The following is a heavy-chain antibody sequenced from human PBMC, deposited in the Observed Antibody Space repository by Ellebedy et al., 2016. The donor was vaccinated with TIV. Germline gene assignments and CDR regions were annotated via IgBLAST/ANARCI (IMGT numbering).Heavy chain of an antibody. D-gene: IGHD2-2*01. Sequence: GESLKISXAASGFTVSSNYMSWVRQAPGKGLEWVSVIYSGGSTYYADSVKGRFTISRDNSKNTLYLQMNSLRAEDTAVYYCARDLYIVVVPARVGFDYWGQGTLVTVSS. J-gene: IGHJ4*02. CDR1: GFTVSSNY. V-gene: IGHV3-53*01. CDR2: IYSGGST. CDR3: ARDLYIVVVPARVGFDY.